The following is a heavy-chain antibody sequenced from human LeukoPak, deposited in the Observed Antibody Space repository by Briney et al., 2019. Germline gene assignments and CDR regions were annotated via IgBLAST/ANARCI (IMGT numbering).Heavy chain of an antibody. CDR1: GFSFSSYE. J-gene: IGHJ4*02. D-gene: IGHD6-6*01. Sequence: PGGSLTLSCAPSGFSFSSYEMNWVRQAPGKGLEWISYISSSGSIMYSADSVKGRFTISRDNAKNSLYLQMNSLRAEDTAIYYCSGQYSSSSVVDYWGQGTLVTVSS. V-gene: IGHV3-48*03. CDR2: ISSSGSIM. CDR3: SGQYSSSSVVDY.